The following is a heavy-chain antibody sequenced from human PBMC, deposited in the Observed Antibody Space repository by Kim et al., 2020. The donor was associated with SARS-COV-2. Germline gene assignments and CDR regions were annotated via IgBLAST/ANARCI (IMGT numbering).Heavy chain of an antibody. J-gene: IGHJ3*02. Sequence: APVKGRFTISRDTAKNSLYLQMNSLRAEDTAVYYCAREPYSSSGDAFDIWGQGTMFTVSS. D-gene: IGHD6-6*01. V-gene: IGHV3-21*01. CDR3: AREPYSSSGDAFDI.